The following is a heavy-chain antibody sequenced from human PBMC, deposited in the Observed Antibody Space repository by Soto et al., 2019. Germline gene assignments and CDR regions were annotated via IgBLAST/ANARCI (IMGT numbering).Heavy chain of an antibody. Sequence: GGSLRLSCAASGFTFSSYGMHWVHQAPGKGLEWVAVISYDGSNKYYADSVKGRFTISRDNSKNTLYLQMNSLRAEDTAVYYCAKAPWIQLWSTIDYWGQGTLVTVSS. D-gene: IGHD5-18*01. V-gene: IGHV3-30*18. CDR3: AKAPWIQLWSTIDY. J-gene: IGHJ4*02. CDR2: ISYDGSNK. CDR1: GFTFSSYG.